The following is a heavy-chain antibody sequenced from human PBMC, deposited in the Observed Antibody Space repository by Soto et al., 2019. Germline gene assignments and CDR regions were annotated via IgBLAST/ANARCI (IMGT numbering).Heavy chain of an antibody. CDR1: GFTFSSYW. CDR3: TSDPHGDYVTWFDP. Sequence: EVQLVQSGGGLVQPGGSLTLSCGVSGFTFSSYWMHWVRRAPGKGLVWVSRINPEGRTTTYAETVKGRFTISRDNAKSTLYLQMNSLRAEDTGIYYCTSDPHGDYVTWFDPWGQGTLVTVSS. J-gene: IGHJ5*02. V-gene: IGHV3-74*01. CDR2: INPEGRTT. D-gene: IGHD4-17*01.